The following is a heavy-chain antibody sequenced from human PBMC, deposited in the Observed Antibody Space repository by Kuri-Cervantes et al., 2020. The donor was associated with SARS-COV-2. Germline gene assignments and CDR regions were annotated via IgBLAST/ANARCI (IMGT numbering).Heavy chain of an antibody. J-gene: IGHJ3*02. D-gene: IGHD3-10*01. V-gene: IGHV3-30-3*01. CDR2: ISYDGSNK. CDR1: GFTFSSYA. Sequence: GESLKISCAASGFTFSSYAMHWVRQAPGKGLEWVAVISYDGSNKYYADSVKSRFTISRDNSKNTLYLQMNSLRAEDTAVYYCARDFFTMGRRGVDIWGQGTMVTVSS. CDR3: ARDFFTMGRRGVDI.